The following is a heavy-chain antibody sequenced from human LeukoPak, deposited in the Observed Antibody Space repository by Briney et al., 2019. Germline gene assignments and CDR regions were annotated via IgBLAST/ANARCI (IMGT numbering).Heavy chain of an antibody. CDR3: ARWSPRAWFDP. J-gene: IGHJ5*02. V-gene: IGHV4-59*08. CDR2: IYYSGST. Sequence: PSETLSLTCTVSGGSISSYYWSWIRQPPGKGLEWIGYIYYSGSTNYNPSLKSRVTISVDTSKNQFSLKLSSVTAADTAVYYCARWSPRAWFDPGGQGTLVTASS. CDR1: GGSISSYY.